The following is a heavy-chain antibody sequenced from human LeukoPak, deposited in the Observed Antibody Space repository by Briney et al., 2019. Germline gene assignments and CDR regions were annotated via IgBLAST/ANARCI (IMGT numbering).Heavy chain of an antibody. CDR1: GFTFSSYA. CDR2: ISYDGSNK. CDR3: ARTRIFDWLSPFFDY. V-gene: IGHV3-30-3*01. Sequence: GGSLRLSCAASGFTFSSYAMHWVRQAPGKGLEWVSVISYDGSNKYYADSVKGRFTISRDNSKNTLYLQMNSLRAEDTAVYYCARTRIFDWLSPFFDYWGQGTLVTVSS. D-gene: IGHD3-9*01. J-gene: IGHJ4*02.